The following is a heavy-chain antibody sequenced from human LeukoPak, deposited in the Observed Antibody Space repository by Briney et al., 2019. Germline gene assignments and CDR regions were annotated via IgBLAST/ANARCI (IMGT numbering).Heavy chain of an antibody. V-gene: IGHV4-39*07. D-gene: IGHD3-22*01. Sequence: SETLSLTCAVSGGSISSNSYYWGWIRQPPGKGLEWIGSIYYSGSTYYNPSLKSRVTISVDTSKNQFSLKLSSVTAADTAVYYCVSSRRITMIVVVHEDYWGQGTLVTVSS. J-gene: IGHJ4*02. CDR1: GGSISSNSYY. CDR3: VSSRRITMIVVVHEDY. CDR2: IYYSGST.